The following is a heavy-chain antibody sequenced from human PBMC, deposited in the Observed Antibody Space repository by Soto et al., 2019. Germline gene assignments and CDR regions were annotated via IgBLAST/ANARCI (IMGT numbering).Heavy chain of an antibody. CDR2: ISYDGSNK. D-gene: IGHD4-17*01. CDR1: GFTFSSYG. CDR3: ASNYGDYGPHYGMDV. Sequence: GGSLRLSCAASGFTFSSYGMHWVRQAPGKGLEWVAVISYDGSNKYYADSVKGRFTISRDNSKNTLYLQMNSLRAEDTAVYYCASNYGDYGPHYGMDVWGQGTTVTVSS. J-gene: IGHJ6*02. V-gene: IGHV3-30*03.